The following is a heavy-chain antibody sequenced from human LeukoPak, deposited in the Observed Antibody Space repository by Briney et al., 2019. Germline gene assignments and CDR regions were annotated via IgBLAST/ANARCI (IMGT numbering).Heavy chain of an antibody. J-gene: IGHJ5*02. CDR2: ISGSGGST. V-gene: IGHV3-23*01. CDR1: GFTFSSSA. Sequence: GGSLRLSCVASGFTFSSSAMSWVRQAPGKGLEWVSVISGSGGSTSYADSVKGRFIISRDNSKNTLYLQMSSLRAEDTAVYYCAKGRDYYYDSSGYGFDPWGQGTLVTVSS. D-gene: IGHD3-22*01. CDR3: AKGRDYYYDSSGYGFDP.